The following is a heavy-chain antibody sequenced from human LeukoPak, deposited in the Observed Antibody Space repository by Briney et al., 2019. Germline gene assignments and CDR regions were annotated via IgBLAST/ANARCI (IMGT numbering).Heavy chain of an antibody. CDR1: GFTFSSYA. V-gene: IGHV3-23*01. Sequence: GGSLRLSCAASGFTFSSYAMSWVRQAPGKGLEWVSAISGSGGSTYYADSVKGRLTISRDNSKNTLYLQMNSLRAEDTAVYYCAKVKGVTIFGVVPGAFDIWGQGTMVTVSS. CDR3: AKVKGVTIFGVVPGAFDI. CDR2: ISGSGGST. J-gene: IGHJ3*02. D-gene: IGHD3-3*01.